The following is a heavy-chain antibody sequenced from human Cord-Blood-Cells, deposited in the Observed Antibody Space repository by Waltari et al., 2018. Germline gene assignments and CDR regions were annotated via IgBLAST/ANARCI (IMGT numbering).Heavy chain of an antibody. V-gene: IGHV4-4*02. CDR2: IYHSGST. J-gene: IGHJ5*02. CDR1: GGSTSSSNW. D-gene: IGHD5-18*01. Sequence: QVQLQESGPGLVKPSGTLSLTCAVSGGSTSSSNWWGWVRRPPGKGLEWIGEIYHSGSTNYNPSLKSRVTISVDKSKNQFSLKLSSVTAADTAVYYCATLMAGYSYGYNWFDPWGQGTLVTVSS. CDR3: ATLMAGYSYGYNWFDP.